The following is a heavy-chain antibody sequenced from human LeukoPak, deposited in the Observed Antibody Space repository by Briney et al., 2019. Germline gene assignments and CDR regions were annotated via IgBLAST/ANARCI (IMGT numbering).Heavy chain of an antibody. Sequence: GGSLRLSCAASGFTFSSYSMNWVRQAPGKGLEWVPVIYSGGSTYYADSVKGRFSISRDNSKNTLYLQMNSLRAEDTAVYYCAREAAVGATQFDYWGQGTLVTVSS. V-gene: IGHV3-66*01. CDR1: GFTFSSYS. CDR2: IYSGGST. CDR3: AREAAVGATQFDY. D-gene: IGHD1-26*01. J-gene: IGHJ4*02.